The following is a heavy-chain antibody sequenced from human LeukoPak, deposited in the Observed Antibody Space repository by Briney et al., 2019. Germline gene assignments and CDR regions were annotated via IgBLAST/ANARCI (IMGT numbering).Heavy chain of an antibody. CDR1: GGSFSGYY. CDR3: ARLPNLYYFDY. Sequence: SETLSLTCAVYGGSFSGYYWSWIRQPPGKGLEWIGEINHSGSTNYNPSLKSRVTISVDTSKNQFSLKLSSVTAADTAVFYCARLPNLYYFDYWGQGTLVTVSS. CDR2: INHSGST. V-gene: IGHV4-34*01. J-gene: IGHJ4*02. D-gene: IGHD1-14*01.